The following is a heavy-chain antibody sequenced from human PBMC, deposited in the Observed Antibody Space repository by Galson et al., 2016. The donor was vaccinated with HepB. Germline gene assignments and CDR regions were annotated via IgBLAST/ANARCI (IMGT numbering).Heavy chain of an antibody. D-gene: IGHD3-22*01. CDR2: ISHTGST. Sequence: SETLSLTCTVSGGSINPYYWTWIRQTPGKGLEWIGYISHTGSTHYNPSLKSRVTISVDTSKNQFSLKLSSVTAADTAVYYCARMSYFDISGYDYYFDYWGQATLVTGSS. J-gene: IGHJ4*02. CDR3: ARMSYFDISGYDYYFDY. V-gene: IGHV4-59*01. CDR1: GGSINPYY.